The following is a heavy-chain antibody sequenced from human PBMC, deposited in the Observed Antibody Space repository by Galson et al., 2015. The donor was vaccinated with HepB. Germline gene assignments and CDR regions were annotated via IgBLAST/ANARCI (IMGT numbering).Heavy chain of an antibody. D-gene: IGHD3-10*01. Sequence: SLRLSCAASGFTFSGYEMNWVRQAPGKGLEWISCISSNGYIIYYAESVKGRFTISRDNARDTLYLQMNSLRVEDTAVYYCVRDDALWSWYFASWGQRILVSVSS. CDR1: GFTFSGYE. J-gene: IGHJ4*02. CDR2: ISSNGYII. CDR3: VRDDALWSWYFAS. V-gene: IGHV3-48*03.